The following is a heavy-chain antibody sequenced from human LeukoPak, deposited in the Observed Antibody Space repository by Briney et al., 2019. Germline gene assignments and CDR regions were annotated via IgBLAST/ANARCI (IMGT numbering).Heavy chain of an antibody. D-gene: IGHD5-18*01. J-gene: IGHJ5*02. CDR3: VARPLTAPRAWFDP. CDR2: LYSTGTT. CDR1: GGSISGSH. Sequence: SETLSLTCTVSGGSISGSHWGWIRQPPGKGLEWIMSLYSTGTTEYNASLKSRVAMPVDTSKNQLSLKLTSVTAADTAVYYCVARPLTAPRAWFDPWGQGLLVTVSA. V-gene: IGHV4-59*08.